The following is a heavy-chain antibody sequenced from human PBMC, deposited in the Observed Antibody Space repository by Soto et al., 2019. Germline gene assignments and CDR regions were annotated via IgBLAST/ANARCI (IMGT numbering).Heavy chain of an antibody. CDR3: ARDVQQQAQETYYYFYGMDI. CDR2: ISGDSVNT. J-gene: IGHJ6*01. CDR1: GYNFTTYG. V-gene: IGHV1-18*01. D-gene: IGHD6-13*01. Sequence: QVHLVQSGGELKKPGASVKVSCKAAGYNFTTYGISWVRQAPGQGLEWMGWISGDSVNTKSAPKLQDRITMTTDTSAGTAYMELRRLRSDDTAVYFCARDVQQQAQETYYYFYGMDIGGQWTKVTVSS.